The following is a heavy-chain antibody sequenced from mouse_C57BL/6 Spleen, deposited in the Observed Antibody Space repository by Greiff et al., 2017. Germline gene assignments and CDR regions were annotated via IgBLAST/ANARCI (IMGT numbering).Heavy chain of an antibody. CDR2: IRSKSNNYAT. V-gene: IGHV10-1*01. Sequence: GGGLVQPKGSLKLSCAASGFSFNTYAMNWVRQAPGKGLDWVARIRSKSNNYATYYADSVKDRFTISRDDSESMLYLQMNNLKTEDTAMYYWVRQGGDYYAMDYWGQGTSVTVSS. CDR1: GFSFNTYA. J-gene: IGHJ4*01. CDR3: VRQGGDYYAMDY.